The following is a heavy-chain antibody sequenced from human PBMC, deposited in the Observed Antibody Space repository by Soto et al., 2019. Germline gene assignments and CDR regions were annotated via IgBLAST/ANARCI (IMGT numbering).Heavy chain of an antibody. Sequence: GGSLRLSCAASGFTFSSYAMHWVRQAPGKGLEWVAVISYDGSNKYYADSVKGRFTISRDNSKNTLYLQMNSLRAEDTAVYYCARDEQYQLLNPYYYGMDVWGQGTTVTVSS. D-gene: IGHD2-2*01. CDR1: GFTFSSYA. CDR2: ISYDGSNK. CDR3: ARDEQYQLLNPYYYGMDV. J-gene: IGHJ6*02. V-gene: IGHV3-30-3*01.